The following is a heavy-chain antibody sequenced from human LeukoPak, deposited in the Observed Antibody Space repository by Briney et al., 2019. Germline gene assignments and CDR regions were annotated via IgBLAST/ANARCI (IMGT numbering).Heavy chain of an antibody. D-gene: IGHD4-17*01. V-gene: IGHV3-30*02. CDR1: GFTFSSYG. CDR2: IRYDGSNK. CDR3: AKDHYGVEADRSVNAEYFQH. J-gene: IGHJ1*01. Sequence: GGSLRLSCAASGFTFSSYGMHWVRQAPGKGLEWVAFIRYDGSNKYYADSVKGRFTISRDNSKNTLYLQMNSLRAEDTAVYYCAKDHYGVEADRSVNAEYFQHWARAPWSPSPQ.